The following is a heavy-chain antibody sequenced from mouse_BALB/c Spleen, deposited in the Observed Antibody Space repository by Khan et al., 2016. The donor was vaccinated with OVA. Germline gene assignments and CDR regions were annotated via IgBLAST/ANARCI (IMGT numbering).Heavy chain of an antibody. Sequence: EVQLQESGPGLVKPSQSLSLTCTVTGYSITSGYAWNWIRQFPGNKLEWMGYIRYSGVTSYTPSLKSRISITRDTSKNQFFLQLNSVTTEDTATYYCARGNYDGYYFDYWGQGTTLTVSS. CDR2: IRYSGVT. J-gene: IGHJ2*01. D-gene: IGHD2-4*01. V-gene: IGHV3-2*02. CDR3: ARGNYDGYYFDY. CDR1: GYSITSGYA.